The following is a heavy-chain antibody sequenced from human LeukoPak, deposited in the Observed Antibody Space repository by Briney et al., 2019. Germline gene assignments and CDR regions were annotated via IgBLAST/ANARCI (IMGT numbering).Heavy chain of an antibody. CDR1: GGSISSNSYY. CDR2: IYYSGRT. V-gene: IGHV4-39*07. Sequence: SETLSLTCAVSGGSISSNSYYWGWIRQPPGKGLEWIGSIYYSGRTYYNPSLKSRVTMSVDTSKNQFSLRLSSVNAADTAVYHCARDILATSIAAPYYWGQGTLVTVSS. CDR3: ARDILATSIAAPYY. J-gene: IGHJ4*02. D-gene: IGHD6-13*01.